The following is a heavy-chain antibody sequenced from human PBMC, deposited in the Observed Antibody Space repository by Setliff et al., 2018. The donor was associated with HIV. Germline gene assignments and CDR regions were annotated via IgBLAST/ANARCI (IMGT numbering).Heavy chain of an antibody. V-gene: IGHV1-46*01. J-gene: IGHJ5*02. CDR3: ARGADHFDTSGYYSFFDP. CDR1: GYTFTSYY. CDR2: INTSGGSA. D-gene: IGHD3-22*01. Sequence: ASVKVSCKASGYTFTSYYMHWVRQAPGQGLEWMGVINTSGGSAGYAEKFRGRVTMTRDTSTSTVYMDLRNLRSEDTAVYYCARGADHFDTSGYYSFFDPWGQGTLVTVSS.